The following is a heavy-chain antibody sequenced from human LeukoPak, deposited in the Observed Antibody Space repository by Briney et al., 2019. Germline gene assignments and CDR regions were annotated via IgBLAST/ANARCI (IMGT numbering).Heavy chain of an antibody. CDR2: IFPGDSDT. D-gene: IGHD6-19*01. Sequence: GESLKISCKGSGYGFTSFWIAWVRQVPGKGLGWSGNIFPGDSDTRYSPSFQGQVTISADKSISTAYLQWSSLKASDTAMYYCARDSGYSSGNYYYGMDVWGQGTTVTVSS. CDR1: GYGFTSFW. V-gene: IGHV5-51*01. J-gene: IGHJ6*02. CDR3: ARDSGYSSGNYYYGMDV.